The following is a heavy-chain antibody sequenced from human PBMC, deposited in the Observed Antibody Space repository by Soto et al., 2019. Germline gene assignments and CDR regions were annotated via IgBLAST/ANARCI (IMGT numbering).Heavy chain of an antibody. CDR3: ASLHYDSSGYYVSVPRCAFDI. D-gene: IGHD3-22*01. V-gene: IGHV1-69*01. Sequence: QVQLVQSGAEVKKPGSSVKVSCKASGGTFSSYAISWVRQAPGQGLEWMGGIIPIFGTANYAQKFQGRVTITADESTSTAYMELGSLRSEDTAVYYCASLHYDSSGYYVSVPRCAFDIWGQGTMVTVSS. CDR2: IIPIFGTA. J-gene: IGHJ3*02. CDR1: GGTFSSYA.